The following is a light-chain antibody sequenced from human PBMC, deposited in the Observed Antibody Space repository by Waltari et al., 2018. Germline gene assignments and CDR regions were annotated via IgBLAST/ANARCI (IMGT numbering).Light chain of an antibody. CDR1: NSNPRGHS. Sequence: QSVLPHPPPVPGPPGQRVTLSCSGRNSNPRGHSVNWYQQLPGTAPKLLIYNYNQGPSGVPDRFSASKSGTSASLAITGLQSEDDAYYYCAVWDDSLGGVFGGGTKLTVL. V-gene: IGLV1-44*01. CDR3: AVWDDSLGGV. CDR2: NYN. J-gene: IGLJ3*02.